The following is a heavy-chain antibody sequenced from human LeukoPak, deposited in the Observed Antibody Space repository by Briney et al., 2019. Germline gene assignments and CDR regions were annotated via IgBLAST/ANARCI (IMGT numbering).Heavy chain of an antibody. CDR1: GFTFRSYA. Sequence: GGSLRLSCAASGFTFRSYAMSWVRQAPGKGLEWVSAISDDGGDPKYAQSVKGRFTISRDNSRNRLHLQMNSLRVEDTAMYYCGRDWKLDYWGQGILVTVSS. J-gene: IGHJ4*02. D-gene: IGHD1-1*01. CDR2: ISDDGGDP. V-gene: IGHV3-23*01. CDR3: GRDWKLDY.